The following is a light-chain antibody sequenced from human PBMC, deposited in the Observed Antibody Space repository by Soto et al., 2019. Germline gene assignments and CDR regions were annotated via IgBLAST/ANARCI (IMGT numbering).Light chain of an antibody. J-gene: IGLJ1*01. CDR1: SSDVGGFNY. CDR2: GVT. CDR3: SSYTSTNTLGYV. Sequence: QCALTQPASVSGSPGQSITISCTGTSSDVGGFNYVSWYQQHPGKAPELMIYGVTNRPSGVSNRFSGSKSGNTASLTISGLQAEDEADYYCSSYTSTNTLGYVFGTGTKLTVL. V-gene: IGLV2-14*01.